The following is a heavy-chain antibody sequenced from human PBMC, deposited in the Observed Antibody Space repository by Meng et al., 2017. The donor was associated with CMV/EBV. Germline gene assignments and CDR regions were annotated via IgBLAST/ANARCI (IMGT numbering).Heavy chain of an antibody. CDR1: GFTFDDYA. J-gene: IGHJ6*02. D-gene: IGHD6-19*01. Sequence: GGSLRLSCAASGFTFDDYAMHWVRQAPGKGLEWVSLISWDGGSTYYADSVKGRFTISRDNSKNSLYLQMNSLRAEDTALYYCAKDIIAGSEYSSGWYQSYYYYGMDVWDQGTTVTVSS. V-gene: IGHV3-43D*03. CDR2: ISWDGGST. CDR3: AKDIIAGSEYSSGWYQSYYYYGMDV.